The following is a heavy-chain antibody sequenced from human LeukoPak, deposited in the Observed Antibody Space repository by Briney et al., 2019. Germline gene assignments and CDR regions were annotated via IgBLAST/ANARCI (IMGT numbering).Heavy chain of an antibody. CDR2: IYSGGST. J-gene: IGHJ6*03. V-gene: IGHV3-66*02. CDR3: ARVFARGSGSYYNIHYYYYMDV. Sequence: GRSLRLSCAASGFTVSSNYMSWVRQAPGKGLGWVSVIYSGGSTYYADSEKGRFTISRDNSKNTLYLQMNSLRAEDMAVYYCARVFARGSGSYYNIHYYYYMDVWGKGTTVTVSS. CDR1: GFTVSSNY. D-gene: IGHD3-10*01.